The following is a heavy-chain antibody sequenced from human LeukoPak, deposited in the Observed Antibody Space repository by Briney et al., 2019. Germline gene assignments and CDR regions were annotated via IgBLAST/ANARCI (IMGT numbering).Heavy chain of an antibody. CDR3: ARPNPSYYYGMDV. V-gene: IGHV4-59*08. D-gene: IGHD1-14*01. J-gene: IGHJ6*02. Sequence: PSETLSLTCTVSGGSISSHYWSWIRQPPGKGLEWIGYIYYSGRTNYNPSLKSRVTISVDMSKNQFSLKLSSVTAADTAVYYCARPNPSYYYGMDVWGQGTTVTVSS. CDR1: GGSISSHY. CDR2: IYYSGRT.